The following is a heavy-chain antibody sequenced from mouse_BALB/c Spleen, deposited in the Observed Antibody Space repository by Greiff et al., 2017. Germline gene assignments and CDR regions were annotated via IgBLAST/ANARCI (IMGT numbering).Heavy chain of an antibody. Sequence: EVHLVESGAELVKPGASVKLSCTASGFNIKDTYMHWVKQRPEQGLEWIGRIDPANGNTKYDPKFQGKATITADTSSNTAYLQLSSLTSEDTAVYYCARDYDYDLDYWGQGTTLTVSS. D-gene: IGHD2-4*01. CDR1: GFNIKDTY. J-gene: IGHJ2*01. V-gene: IGHV14-3*02. CDR2: IDPANGNT. CDR3: ARDYDYDLDY.